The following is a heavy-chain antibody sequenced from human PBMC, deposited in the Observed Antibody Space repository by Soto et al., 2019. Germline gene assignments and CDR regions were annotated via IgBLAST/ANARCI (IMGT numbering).Heavy chain of an antibody. V-gene: IGHV3-21*02. CDR3: SSGRVNGEVY. J-gene: IGHJ4*02. CDR2: ISSGSNYI. D-gene: IGHD1-26*01. Sequence: EVQLVESGGGLVKPGGSLRLSCAASGFTFSSYSMTWLRQAPEKGLEWVSSISSGSNYIYYADSVKGRFPISRDNAQNLVYVQMNISRAEAAAASYCSSGRVNGEVYWGQGTLVIVSS. CDR1: GFTFSSYS.